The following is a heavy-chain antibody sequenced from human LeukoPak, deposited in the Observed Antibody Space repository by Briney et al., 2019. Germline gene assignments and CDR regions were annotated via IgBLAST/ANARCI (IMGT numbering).Heavy chain of an antibody. CDR1: GFTFSDHA. CDR3: VKGGTADRVGWTH. D-gene: IGHD7-27*01. J-gene: IGHJ4*02. V-gene: IGHV3-23*01. CDR2: INGNGGGS. Sequence: PGGSLRLSCAASGFTFSDHAMCWVRQAPAKGLEWVSSINGNGGGSYYIDSVKGRFTVSRDNSENALYLQMNNLRTEDTAVYFCVKGGTADRVGWTHWGLGSLVTVFS.